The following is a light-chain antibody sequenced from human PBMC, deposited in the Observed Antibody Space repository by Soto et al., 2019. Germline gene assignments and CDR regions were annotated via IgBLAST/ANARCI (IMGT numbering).Light chain of an antibody. J-gene: IGLJ2*01. Sequence: QLVLTQSSSASASLGSSVRLTCTLSSGHSSYIIAWHQQQPGKAPRYLMKVEGSGSYNKGSGVPDRFSGSSSGADRYLTISNLQSEDEADYYCETWDSNTRVFGGGTMLTVL. CDR1: SGHSSYI. V-gene: IGLV4-60*03. CDR2: VEGSGSY. CDR3: ETWDSNTRV.